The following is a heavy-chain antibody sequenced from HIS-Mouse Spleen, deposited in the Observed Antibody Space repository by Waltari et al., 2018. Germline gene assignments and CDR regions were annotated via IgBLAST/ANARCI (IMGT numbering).Heavy chain of an antibody. V-gene: IGHV4-39*07. J-gene: IGHJ2*01. D-gene: IGHD6-13*01. CDR1: GGSISSSSSY. CDR3: AREIPYSSSWYDWYFDL. CDR2: IHYSVST. Sequence: QLQLQESGPGLVKPSETLSLTCTVSGGSISSSSSYWGWPRQHPGKGLEWIGSIHYSVSTYYNPSLKSRVTISVDTSKNQFSLKLSSVTAADTAVYYCAREIPYSSSWYDWYFDLWGRGTLVTVPS.